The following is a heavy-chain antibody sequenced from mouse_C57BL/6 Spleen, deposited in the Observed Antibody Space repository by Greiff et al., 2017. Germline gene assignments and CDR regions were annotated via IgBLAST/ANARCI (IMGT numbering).Heavy chain of an antibody. J-gene: IGHJ3*01. D-gene: IGHD1-1*01. Sequence: VQLQESGAELVRPGTSVKVSCKASGYAFTNYLIEWVKQRPGQGLEWIGVINPGSGGTNYNEKFKGKATLTADKSSSTAYMQLSSLTSEDSAVYFCARSKDGRSYEWFAYWGQGTLVTVSA. CDR1: GYAFTNYL. CDR3: ARSKDGRSYEWFAY. V-gene: IGHV1-54*01. CDR2: INPGSGGT.